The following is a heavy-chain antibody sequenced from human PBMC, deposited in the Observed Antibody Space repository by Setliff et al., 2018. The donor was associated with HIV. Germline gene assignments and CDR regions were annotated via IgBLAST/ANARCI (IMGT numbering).Heavy chain of an antibody. J-gene: IGHJ4*02. CDR2: IYTSGST. CDR3: ARVGGKGYSNFLDS. CDR1: NGSIYSGSYY. D-gene: IGHD2-15*01. V-gene: IGHV4-61*02. Sequence: LFLTCVVSNGSIYSGSYYWSWIRQPVGKGLEWIGRIYTSGSTDYNPSLKSRVAISVDTSKNHFSLNLTSVTAADTAIYFCARVGGKGYSNFLDSWGQGLLVTVSS.